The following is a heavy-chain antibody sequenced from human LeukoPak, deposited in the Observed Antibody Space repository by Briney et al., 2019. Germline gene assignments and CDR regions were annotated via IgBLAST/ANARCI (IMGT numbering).Heavy chain of an antibody. CDR2: IYYRGNT. CDR3: AKDLYSYGYFGDY. Sequence: SETLSLTCSVSGGSISSSGYYWGWIRQPPGKGLEWIGSIYYRGNTYYNPSLKSRVTISVDTSKNHFSLKLSSVTAADTAVYYCAKDLYSYGYFGDYWGQGTLVTVSS. CDR1: GGSISSSGYY. D-gene: IGHD5-18*01. J-gene: IGHJ4*02. V-gene: IGHV4-39*02.